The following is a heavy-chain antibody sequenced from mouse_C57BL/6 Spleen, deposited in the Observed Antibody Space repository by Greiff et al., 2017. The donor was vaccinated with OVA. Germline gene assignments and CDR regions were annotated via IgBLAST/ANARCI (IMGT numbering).Heavy chain of an antibody. D-gene: IGHD2-5*01. CDR3: ARNYEDYSNYRAWCAY. Sequence: QVQLQPSGAELVRPGTSVKVSCKASGYAFTNYLIEWVKQRPGQGLEWIGVINPGSGGTNYNEKFKGKATLTADQSSSTAYMQLSSLTSEDSAVYFCARNYEDYSNYRAWCAYWGQGTLVTVSA. CDR2: INPGSGGT. V-gene: IGHV1-54*01. CDR1: GYAFTNYL. J-gene: IGHJ3*01.